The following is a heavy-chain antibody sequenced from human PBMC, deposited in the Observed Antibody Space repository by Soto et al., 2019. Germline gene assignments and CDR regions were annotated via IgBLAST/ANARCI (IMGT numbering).Heavy chain of an antibody. CDR3: STSVYCSTTRCYYYYGMDV. CDR1: GGTFSSHS. V-gene: IGHV1-69*01. Sequence: QVQLVQSGAEVKKPGSSVKVSCKVSGGTFSSHSINWVRQAPGQGPEWMGGISPIFGTENYAQKFQGRVTITADESTSTAYMELSSLTSEDTALYYCSTSVYCSTTRCYYYYGMDVWGQGTKVIVSS. CDR2: ISPIFGTE. J-gene: IGHJ6*02. D-gene: IGHD2-2*01.